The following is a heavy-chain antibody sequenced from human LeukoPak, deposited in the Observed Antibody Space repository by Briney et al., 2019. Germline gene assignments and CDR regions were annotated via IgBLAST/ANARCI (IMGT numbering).Heavy chain of an antibody. CDR3: ARDRGCSSTSCYPLSYYYYYGMDV. D-gene: IGHD2-2*01. CDR1: GFTFSSYS. J-gene: IGHJ6*02. V-gene: IGHV3-48*01. Sequence: GGSLRLSCAASGFTFSSYSMNWVRQAPGKGLEWVSYISSSSSTIYYADSVKGRFTISRDNAKNSLYLQMNSLRAEDTAVYYCARDRGCSSTSCYPLSYYYYYGMDVWGQGTTVTVSS. CDR2: ISSSSSTI.